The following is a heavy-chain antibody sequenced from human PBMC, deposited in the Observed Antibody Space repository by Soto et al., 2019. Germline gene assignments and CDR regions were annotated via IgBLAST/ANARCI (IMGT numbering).Heavy chain of an antibody. J-gene: IGHJ2*01. CDR2: VNHSGSS. CDR1: GGSFSGHY. V-gene: IGHV4-34*01. D-gene: IGHD3-10*01. Sequence: VQLQQWGAGLLKSSETLSLTCAVYGGSFSGHYWSWIRQPPGKGLEWIGEVNHSGSSNSNPSLWSRVTISADTAKNQFSLKLNSVTAADTAVYYCARGRGDGYNQHWYFDLWGRGTLVTVSS. CDR3: ARGRGDGYNQHWYFDL.